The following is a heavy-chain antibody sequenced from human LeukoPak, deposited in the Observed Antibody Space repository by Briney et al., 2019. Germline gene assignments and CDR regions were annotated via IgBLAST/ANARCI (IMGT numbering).Heavy chain of an antibody. D-gene: IGHD3-22*01. CDR1: GFSFSNYA. CDR3: AKGLSSGYSGSDY. J-gene: IGHJ4*02. CDR2: ISYDGSNK. V-gene: IGHV3-30*04. Sequence: GGSLRLSCAASGFSFSNYAIHWVRQAPGKGLEWVAVISYDGSNKYYADSVKGRFTISRDNSKNTLFLQMNSLRAEDTSVYHCAKGLSSGYSGSDYWGQGTLVTVSS.